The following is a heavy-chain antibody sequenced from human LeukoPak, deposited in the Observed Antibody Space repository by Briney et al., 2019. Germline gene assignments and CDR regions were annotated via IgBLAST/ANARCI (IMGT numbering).Heavy chain of an antibody. V-gene: IGHV4-59*01. CDR2: IYNSGTT. CDR3: ARPHRGPFAFDI. J-gene: IGHJ3*02. D-gene: IGHD2-15*01. Sequence: SETLSLTCTVSGGSINGYYRSWIRQPPGKGLEWIGYIYNSGTTKYNPSLKSRVTISEDTSKNQFSLKLSSVTAADTAMYYCARPHRGPFAFDIWGQGTMVTVSS. CDR1: GGSINGYY.